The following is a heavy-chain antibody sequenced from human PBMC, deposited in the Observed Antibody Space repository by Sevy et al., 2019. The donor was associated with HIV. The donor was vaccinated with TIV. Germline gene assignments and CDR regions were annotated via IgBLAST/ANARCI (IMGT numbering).Heavy chain of an antibody. J-gene: IGHJ3*02. Sequence: GGSLRLSCAASGFTFSDYAMHWVRLVPGKGLEWVSGISWNSGAIGYADSVQGRFTISRDNAKNSLHLQMNSLRVEDTALYYCGRAQGYCVVNSCLVGSLNAFDIWGQGTMVTVSS. D-gene: IGHD2-15*01. V-gene: IGHV3-9*01. CDR2: ISWNSGAI. CDR3: GRAQGYCVVNSCLVGSLNAFDI. CDR1: GFTFSDYA.